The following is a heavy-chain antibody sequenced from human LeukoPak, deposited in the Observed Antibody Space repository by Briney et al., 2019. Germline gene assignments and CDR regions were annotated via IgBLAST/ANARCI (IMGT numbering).Heavy chain of an antibody. J-gene: IGHJ4*02. V-gene: IGHV3-23*01. CDR2: ISGSGGST. CDR1: GFTFSSYA. Sequence: GGSLRLSCAASGFTFSSYAMSWVRQAPGKGLEWVSAISGSGGSTYYADSVKGRFTISRDNSKNTLYLQMDSLRAEDTAVYYCAKDSSGWYGGFDYWGQGTLVTVSS. D-gene: IGHD6-19*01. CDR3: AKDSSGWYGGFDY.